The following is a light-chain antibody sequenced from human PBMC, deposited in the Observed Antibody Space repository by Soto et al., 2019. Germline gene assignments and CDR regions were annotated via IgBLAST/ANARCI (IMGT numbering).Light chain of an antibody. J-gene: IGLJ1*01. CDR3: ASYRTINTYA. V-gene: IGLV2-14*01. Sequence: QSVLTQPASVSGSPGQSITVSCTGTGDDIGRYNHVSWYQQHPGKAPKLMISEVTNRPSGVSNRFSGSKSGNTASLTISRLQAEDEADYYCASYRTINTYAFGTGTKVTVL. CDR2: EVT. CDR1: GDDIGRYNH.